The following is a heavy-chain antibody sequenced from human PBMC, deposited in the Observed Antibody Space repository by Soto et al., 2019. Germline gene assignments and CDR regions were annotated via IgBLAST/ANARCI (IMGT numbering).Heavy chain of an antibody. CDR2: ISATGTTT. CDR1: EFSFSSYA. D-gene: IGHD6-13*01. J-gene: IGHJ4*02. Sequence: LRLSCAASEFSFSSYALNWVRQATGKGLEWVSAISATGTTTYYADSVKGRFTISRDNSKRTLFLQMDSLSPEDTAVYYCATYSSPFDYWGQGTLVTVSS. V-gene: IGHV3-23*01. CDR3: ATYSSPFDY.